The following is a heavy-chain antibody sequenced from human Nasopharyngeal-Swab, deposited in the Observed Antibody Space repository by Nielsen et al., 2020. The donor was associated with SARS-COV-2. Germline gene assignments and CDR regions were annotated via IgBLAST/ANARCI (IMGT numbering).Heavy chain of an antibody. J-gene: IGHJ6*02. V-gene: IGHV3-23*01. CDR1: GFTFSSYA. Sequence: GESLKISCAASGFTFSSYAMSWVHQAPGKGLEWVSAISGSGGSTYYADSVKGRFTISRDNSKNTLYLQMNSLRAEDTAVYYCARKNYYDSSGYYLVHFYYYYYGMDVWGQGTTVTVSS. CDR2: ISGSGGST. CDR3: ARKNYYDSSGYYLVHFYYYYYGMDV. D-gene: IGHD3-22*01.